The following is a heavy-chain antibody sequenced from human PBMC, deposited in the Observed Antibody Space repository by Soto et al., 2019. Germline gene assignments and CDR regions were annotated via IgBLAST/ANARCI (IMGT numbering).Heavy chain of an antibody. CDR1: GGTFSSYA. V-gene: IGHV1-69*01. CDR3: AGAPYYYDSSGYYRYFDY. CDR2: IIPILGTA. Sequence: QVQLVQSGAEVKKPGSSVKVSCKASGGTFSSYAISWVRQAPGQGLEWMGGIIPILGTANYAQKFQGRVTITADESTSTAYMELSSLRSEDTAVYYCAGAPYYYDSSGYYRYFDYWGQGTLVTVSS. J-gene: IGHJ4*02. D-gene: IGHD3-22*01.